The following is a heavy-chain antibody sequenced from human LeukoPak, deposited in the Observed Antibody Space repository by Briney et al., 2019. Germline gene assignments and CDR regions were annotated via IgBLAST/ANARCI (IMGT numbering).Heavy chain of an antibody. V-gene: IGHV3-7*01. J-gene: IGHJ4*02. CDR1: GFTLTSYW. Sequence: GGCLRLSCALSGFTLTSYWMGWVRQAPEGGLEWVANIKQDGSEKYYVASVKGRFTISRDNAKNSLYLQMTSLRAEATAVYYCARSSRLDYWGQGTLVTVSS. CDR2: IKQDGSEK. CDR3: ARSSRLDY.